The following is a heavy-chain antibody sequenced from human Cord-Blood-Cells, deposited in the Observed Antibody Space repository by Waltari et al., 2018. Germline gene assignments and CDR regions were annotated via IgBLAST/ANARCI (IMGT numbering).Heavy chain of an antibody. CDR1: GYTFTGYS. CDR3: VRVVRGPYYYYGMDV. V-gene: IGHV1-2*02. CDR2: SNPKSGGT. D-gene: IGHD3-10*01. Sequence: QVQLVQSGAEVKKPGASVQVSCKASGYTFTGYSMHWVRQAPGQGLEWMGWSNPKSGGTNYAQKFQGRVTMTRDTSISTAYMELSRLRSYDTSVYYCVRVVRGPYYYYGMDVWGQGTTVTVSS. J-gene: IGHJ6*02.